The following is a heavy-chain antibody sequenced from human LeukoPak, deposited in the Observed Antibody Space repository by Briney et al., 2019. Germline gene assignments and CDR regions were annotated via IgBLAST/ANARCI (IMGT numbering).Heavy chain of an antibody. CDR2: ISGSGGSA. V-gene: IGHV3-23*01. Sequence: GGSLRLSCAASGFTFSSYAMSWVRQAPGKGLEWVSAISGSGGSAYYADSVKGRFTISRDNSKNTLYLQMDSLRAEDTAVYYCAKMKVGGPPLTTRTYGMDVWGQGTTVTVSS. CDR3: AKMKVGGPPLTTRTYGMDV. J-gene: IGHJ6*02. CDR1: GFTFSSYA. D-gene: IGHD2-15*01.